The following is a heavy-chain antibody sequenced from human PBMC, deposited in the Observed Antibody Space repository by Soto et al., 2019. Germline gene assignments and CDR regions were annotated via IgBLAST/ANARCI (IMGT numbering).Heavy chain of an antibody. D-gene: IGHD2-8*02. J-gene: IGHJ4*02. CDR1: GFTFSSYA. V-gene: IGHV3-30-3*01. Sequence: GGSLRLSCAASGFTFSSYAMHWVRQAPGKGLEWVAVISYDGSNKYYADSVKGRFTISRDNSKNTLYLQMNSLRAEDTAVYYCARDPRLLGYFDYWGQGTLVTVSS. CDR2: ISYDGSNK. CDR3: ARDPRLLGYFDY.